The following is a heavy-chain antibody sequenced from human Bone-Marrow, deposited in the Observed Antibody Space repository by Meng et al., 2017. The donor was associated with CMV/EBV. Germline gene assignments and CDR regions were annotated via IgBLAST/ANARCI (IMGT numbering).Heavy chain of an antibody. V-gene: IGHV1-2*02. CDR1: GYTFTGYY. CDR2: INPNSGGT. Sequence: ASVKVSCKASGYTFTGYYMHWVRQAPGQGLEWMGWINPNSGGTNYAQKFQGRVTMTRDTSISTAYMELSRLRSDDTAVYYCSRVYPSTILGVVHANQFDYWGQGTLVTVSS. D-gene: IGHD3-3*01. CDR3: SRVYPSTILGVVHANQFDY. J-gene: IGHJ4*02.